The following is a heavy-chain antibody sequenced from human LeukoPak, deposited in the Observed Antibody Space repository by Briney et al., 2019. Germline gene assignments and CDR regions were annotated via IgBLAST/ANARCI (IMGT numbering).Heavy chain of an antibody. J-gene: IGHJ6*03. CDR2: MNPNSGNT. CDR3: ARESVLEWLFSNYYCYYMDV. CDR1: GYTFTSYD. V-gene: IGHV1-8*01. D-gene: IGHD3-3*01. Sequence: GASVKVSCKASGYTFTSYDINWVRQATGQGLEWMGWMNPNSGNTGYAQKFQGRVTMTRNTSISTAYMELSSLRSEDTAVYYCARESVLEWLFSNYYCYYMDVWGKGTTVTVSS.